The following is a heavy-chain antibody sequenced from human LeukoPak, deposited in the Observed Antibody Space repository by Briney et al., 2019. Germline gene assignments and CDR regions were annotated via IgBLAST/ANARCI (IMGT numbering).Heavy chain of an antibody. V-gene: IGHV3-30*18. CDR2: ISYEGSIK. Sequence: GGSLRLSCAASGFTFTSYGMHWVRQAPGKGLEWVALISYEGSIKYYADSVKGRFTISRDNSKSTLYLQMNSLRAEDTAVYYCAKDLIFQQWLGGGFDYWGQGTLVTVSS. J-gene: IGHJ4*02. CDR1: GFTFTSYG. CDR3: AKDLIFQQWLGGGFDY. D-gene: IGHD6-19*01.